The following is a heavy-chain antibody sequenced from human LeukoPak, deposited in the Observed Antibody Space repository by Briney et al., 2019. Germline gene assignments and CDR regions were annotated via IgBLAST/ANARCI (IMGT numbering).Heavy chain of an antibody. CDR3: STDHYGGNHYHFGIDV. CDR2: ISTTGDHT. Sequence: GGSLRLSCAASGFTFSNYAMNWVRQAPGKGLEWVSAISTTGDHTDYADSVKGRFTISRDNSKNTLYLQMDSLSSEATAVYYWSTDHYGGNHYHFGIDVWAQGTGATVSS. CDR1: GFTFSNYA. D-gene: IGHD4/OR15-4a*01. J-gene: IGHJ6*02. V-gene: IGHV3-23*01.